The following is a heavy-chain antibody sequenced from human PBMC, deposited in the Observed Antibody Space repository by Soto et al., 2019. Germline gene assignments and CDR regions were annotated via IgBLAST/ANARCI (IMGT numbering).Heavy chain of an antibody. D-gene: IGHD3-3*01. J-gene: IGHJ5*02. Sequence: SEPRSSTGGVHGGSLNGYYWTWIRKPPGKGLEWIGEINHNGGTSYNPSPNSPVTMSVDTSKNQFALRLSSVSEADTDIYYCATGITVFGLLIPPFDPWGQGTQVTVSS. CDR1: GGSLNGYY. V-gene: IGHV4-34*01. CDR2: INHNGGT. CDR3: ATGITVFGLLIPPFDP.